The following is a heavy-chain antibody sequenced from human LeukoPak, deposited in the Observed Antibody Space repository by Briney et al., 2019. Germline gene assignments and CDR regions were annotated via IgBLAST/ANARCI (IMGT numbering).Heavy chain of an antibody. J-gene: IGHJ4*02. CDR3: ARGFRWTGIFDY. CDR2: INHSGST. Sequence: SETLSLTCTVYGGSFSGYYWSWIRQPPGKGLEWIGEINHSGSTNYNPSLKSRVTISVDTSKNQFSLKLSSVTAADTAVYYCARGFRWTGIFDYWGQGTLVTVSS. CDR1: GGSFSGYY. D-gene: IGHD3/OR15-3a*01. V-gene: IGHV4-34*01.